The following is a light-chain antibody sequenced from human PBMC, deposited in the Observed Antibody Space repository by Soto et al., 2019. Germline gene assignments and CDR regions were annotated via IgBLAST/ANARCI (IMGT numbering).Light chain of an antibody. CDR1: QSVTNSF. Sequence: EIVLAQSPGTLSLSPGERATLSCRASQSVTNSFLAWYQQKPGQAHRLLIYGASRRATGIQDRFTGSGSGTDFTLTISRLEPEDFAVYYCKQYVSSPWAVGQGTKVDIK. V-gene: IGKV3-20*01. CDR2: GAS. CDR3: KQYVSSPWA. J-gene: IGKJ1*01.